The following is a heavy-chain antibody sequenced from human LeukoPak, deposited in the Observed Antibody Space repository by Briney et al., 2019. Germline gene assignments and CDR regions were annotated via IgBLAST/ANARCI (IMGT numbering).Heavy chain of an antibody. CDR1: GVSVSSNSAA. V-gene: IGHV6-1*01. Sequence: SQTLSLTCAISGVSVSSNSAAWNCIRQSPSRGLEWLGRTYYRSKWYNDYAVSVKSRITINPDTSKNQFSLQLNSVTPEDTAVYYCARRRPDAFDIWGQGTMVTVSS. D-gene: IGHD6-25*01. J-gene: IGHJ3*02. CDR3: ARRRPDAFDI. CDR2: TYYRSKWYN.